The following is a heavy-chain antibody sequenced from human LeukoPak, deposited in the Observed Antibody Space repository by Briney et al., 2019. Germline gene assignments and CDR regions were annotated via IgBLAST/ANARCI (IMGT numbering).Heavy chain of an antibody. CDR3: ARYRGGYFAY. V-gene: IGHV3-7*01. Sequence: GGSLRLSCAAPGFTFSVFWMSWVRQAPGKGLEWVANIKQDGSEKYYVDSVKGRFTISRDNDNNSMYLQINSLRAEDTAVYYCARYRGGYFAYWGQGTLVTVSS. D-gene: IGHD2-21*01. CDR1: GFTFSVFW. CDR2: IKQDGSEK. J-gene: IGHJ4*02.